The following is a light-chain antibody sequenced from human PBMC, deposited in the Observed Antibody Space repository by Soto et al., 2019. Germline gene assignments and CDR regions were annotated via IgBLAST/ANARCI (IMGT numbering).Light chain of an antibody. J-gene: IGKJ1*01. Sequence: DIQITQSPSTLSASVGDRVTITCRASQSLGSWLAWYQQRPGKAPKILIYDGSVSESGDPSRFSGSGSGTEFTLTISSLQPDDFATYYCQQYHTYWTFGQGTKVDNK. V-gene: IGKV1-5*01. CDR2: DGS. CDR1: QSLGSW. CDR3: QQYHTYWT.